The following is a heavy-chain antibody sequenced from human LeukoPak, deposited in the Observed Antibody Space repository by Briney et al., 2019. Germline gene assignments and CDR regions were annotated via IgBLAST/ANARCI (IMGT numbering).Heavy chain of an antibody. J-gene: IGHJ6*02. CDR1: GFTFSDYY. V-gene: IGHV3-11*01. D-gene: IGHD4-11*01. Sequence: GGSLRLSCAASGFTFSDYYMSWIRQAPGKGLEWVSYISSSGCTIYYADSVKGRFTISRDNAKNSLYLQMNSLRAEDTAVYYCARERLPFAYYYGMDVWGQGTTVTVSS. CDR3: ARERLPFAYYYGMDV. CDR2: ISSSGCTI.